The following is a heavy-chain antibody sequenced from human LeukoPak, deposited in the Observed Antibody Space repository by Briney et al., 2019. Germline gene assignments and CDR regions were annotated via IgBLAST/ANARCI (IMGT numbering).Heavy chain of an antibody. V-gene: IGHV4-34*01. CDR3: ARLQVVTAEFDY. Sequence: PSETLSLTCAVYGGSFSGYYWGWIRQPPGKGLEWIGTIYYSGSNLYNPALKSRVTISIDTSKNQFSLKLSSVTAADTAVYYCARLQVVTAEFDYWGQGTLVTVSS. CDR1: GGSFSGYY. J-gene: IGHJ4*02. CDR2: IYYSGSN. D-gene: IGHD2-21*02.